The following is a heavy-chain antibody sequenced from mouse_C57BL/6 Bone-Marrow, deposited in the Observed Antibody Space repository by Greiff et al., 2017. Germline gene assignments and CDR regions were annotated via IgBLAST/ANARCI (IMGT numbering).Heavy chain of an antibody. D-gene: IGHD1-2*01. V-gene: IGHV1-81*01. CDR2: IDPRSGNT. J-gene: IGHJ2*01. CDR3: SRRTTAYFDY. Sequence: QVQLQQSGAELARPGASVKLSCKASGYTFTSYGISWVKQRTGQGLEWIGEIDPRSGNTYYNEKFKGKATLTADKSSSTAYMELRSLTSEDSAVYFCSRRTTAYFDYWGQGTTLTVSS. CDR1: GYTFTSYG.